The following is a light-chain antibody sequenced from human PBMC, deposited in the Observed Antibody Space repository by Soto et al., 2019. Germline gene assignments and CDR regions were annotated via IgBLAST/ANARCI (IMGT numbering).Light chain of an antibody. CDR3: QQYGSSREYT. V-gene: IGKV3-20*01. CDR2: GAS. CDR1: QSVSSNY. Sequence: EIVLTQSPGTLSLSPGERATLSCRASQSVSSNYLAWYQQKPGQAPRLLIYGASSRATGIPDRFSGSGSGTDFPLTISRLEPEDFAVYYCQQYGSSREYTFGQGTKLEIK. J-gene: IGKJ2*01.